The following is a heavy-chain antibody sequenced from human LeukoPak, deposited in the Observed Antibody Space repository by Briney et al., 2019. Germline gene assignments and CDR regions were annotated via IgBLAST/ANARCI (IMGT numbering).Heavy chain of an antibody. Sequence: SETLSPTCTVSGGSISSGGYYWSWIRQHPGKGLEWIGYIYYSGSTYYNPSLKSRVTISVDTSKNQFSLKLSSVTAADTAVYYCATQVTMTTVTTGAFDYWGQGTLVTVSS. CDR3: ATQVTMTTVTTGAFDY. V-gene: IGHV4-31*03. D-gene: IGHD4-17*01. CDR2: IYYSGST. J-gene: IGHJ4*02. CDR1: GGSISSGGYY.